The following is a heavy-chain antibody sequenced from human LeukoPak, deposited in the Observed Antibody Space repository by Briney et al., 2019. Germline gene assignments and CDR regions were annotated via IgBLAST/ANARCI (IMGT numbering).Heavy chain of an antibody. V-gene: IGHV1-18*01. Sequence: ASVKVSCKTSGYTFTDYGISWVRQAPGQGLEWMGWISAYNGNTNYAQKLQGRVSMTTDTSTSTAYMELRSLRSDDTAVYYCARAITGGYSYGTFDYWGQGTLVTVSS. J-gene: IGHJ4*02. CDR1: GYTFTDYG. D-gene: IGHD5-18*01. CDR3: ARAITGGYSYGTFDY. CDR2: ISAYNGNT.